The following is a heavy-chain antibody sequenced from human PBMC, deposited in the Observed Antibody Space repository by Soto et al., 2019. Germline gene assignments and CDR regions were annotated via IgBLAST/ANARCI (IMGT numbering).Heavy chain of an antibody. Sequence: EVQLLESGGGLVQPGGSLRLSCAASGFTFSSYAMSWVRQAPGKGLEWVSAISGSGGSTYYAASVKGRFTISRDNSKNTLYMQRHGLRAEDTAVYYGAKGGEYYYGSGSSPDYFDYWGQGTLVTVSS. D-gene: IGHD3-10*01. J-gene: IGHJ4*02. CDR3: AKGGEYYYGSGSSPDYFDY. CDR1: GFTFSSYA. CDR2: ISGSGGST. V-gene: IGHV3-23*01.